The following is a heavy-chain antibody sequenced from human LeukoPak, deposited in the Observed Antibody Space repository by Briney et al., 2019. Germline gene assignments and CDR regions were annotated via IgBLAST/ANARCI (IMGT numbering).Heavy chain of an antibody. CDR3: GRGRGSTAYLTDY. CDR2: ISSDGRNT. J-gene: IGHJ4*02. D-gene: IGHD3-10*01. Sequence: PGGSLRLSCAASGFSFSAYSMHWVRQPPGKGLEWVALISSDGRNTPCADSVKGRFTISRDNSKNMLYLQMDSLRPDDSALYYCGRGRGSTAYLTDYWGQGTLVTVSS. CDR1: GFSFSAYS. V-gene: IGHV3-30*04.